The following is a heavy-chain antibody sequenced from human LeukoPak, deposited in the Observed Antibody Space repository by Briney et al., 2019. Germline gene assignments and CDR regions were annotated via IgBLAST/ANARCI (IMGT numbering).Heavy chain of an antibody. Sequence: SETLSLTCAVYGGSFSGYYWSWIRQPPGKGLGWIGEINHSGSTTYNPSLKSRVTISVDTSKNQFSLKLSSVTAADTAVYYCARVVRLRYFDWPPSYYYYGMDVWGQGTTVTVSS. CDR3: ARVVRLRYFDWPPSYYYYGMDV. CDR1: GGSFSGYY. D-gene: IGHD3-9*01. J-gene: IGHJ6*02. CDR2: INHSGST. V-gene: IGHV4-34*01.